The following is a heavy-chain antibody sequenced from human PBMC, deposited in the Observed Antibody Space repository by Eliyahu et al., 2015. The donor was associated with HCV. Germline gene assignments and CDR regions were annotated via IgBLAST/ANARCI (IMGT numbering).Heavy chain of an antibody. J-gene: IGHJ5*02. V-gene: IGHV4-59*01. CDR3: ASGGGGIAVTGTGGWFDP. CDR1: GGSXTXYX. D-gene: IGHD6-19*01. CDR2: IHYSGST. Sequence: QVQLQESGPGLVKPSETLSLTCTXXGGSXTXYXWSWIRQPPGKGLEWIGYIHYSGSTNYNPSLKSRVTISIDTSKNQFSLXLTSVTAADTAMYYCASGGGGIAVTGTGGWFDPWGQGTLVTVSS.